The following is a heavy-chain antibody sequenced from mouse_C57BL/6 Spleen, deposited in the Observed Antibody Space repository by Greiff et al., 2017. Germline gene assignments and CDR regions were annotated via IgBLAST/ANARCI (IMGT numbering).Heavy chain of an antibody. J-gene: IGHJ3*01. Sequence: ESGPGLVKPSQSLSLTCSVTGYSITSGYYWNWIRQFPGNKLEWMGYISYDGSNNYNPSLKNRISITRDTSKNQFFLKLNSVTTEDTATYYCAIYYDYDEAFAYWGQGTLVTVSA. V-gene: IGHV3-6*01. D-gene: IGHD2-4*01. CDR1: GYSITSGYY. CDR3: AIYYDYDEAFAY. CDR2: ISYDGSN.